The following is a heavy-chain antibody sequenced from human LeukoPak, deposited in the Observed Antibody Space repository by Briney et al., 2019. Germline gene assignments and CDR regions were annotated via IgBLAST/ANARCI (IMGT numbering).Heavy chain of an antibody. J-gene: IGHJ3*02. D-gene: IGHD2-21*01. CDR3: AKVLLAGDAFDI. Sequence: GGSLRLSCAAPGFTFSSYAMSWVRQAPGKGLEWVSALSGSGDSTYYADCVKGRFTISRDNSKSTLYLQMNSLRAEDTAVYYCAKVLLAGDAFDIWGQGTMVTVSS. CDR2: LSGSGDST. CDR1: GFTFSSYA. V-gene: IGHV3-23*01.